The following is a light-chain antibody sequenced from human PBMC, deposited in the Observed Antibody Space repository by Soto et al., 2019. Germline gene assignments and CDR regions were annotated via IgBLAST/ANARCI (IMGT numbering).Light chain of an antibody. V-gene: IGLV2-11*01. J-gene: IGLJ1*01. Sequence: QSALTQPRSVSGSPGQSVTISCTGTSSDVGGYNYVSWYQQHPGKAPKLMIYDVSKRPSGVPDRFSGSKSGNTASLTISGLQAEDETDYYCCSHAGNSVVFGTGTKVTVL. CDR1: SSDVGGYNY. CDR2: DVS. CDR3: CSHAGNSVV.